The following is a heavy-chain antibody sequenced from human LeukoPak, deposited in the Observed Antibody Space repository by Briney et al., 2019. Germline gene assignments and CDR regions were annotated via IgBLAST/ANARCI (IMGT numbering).Heavy chain of an antibody. V-gene: IGHV3-48*04. CDR2: ISSSSSTI. J-gene: IGHJ4*02. CDR1: GFTFDDYG. D-gene: IGHD3-22*01. CDR3: ARAPNYYDSSGYPY. Sequence: GGSLRLSCAASGFTFDDYGMSWVRQAPGKGLEWVSYISSSSSTIYYADSVKGRFTISRDNAKNSLYLQMNSLRAEDTAVYYCARAPNYYDSSGYPYWGQGTLVTVSS.